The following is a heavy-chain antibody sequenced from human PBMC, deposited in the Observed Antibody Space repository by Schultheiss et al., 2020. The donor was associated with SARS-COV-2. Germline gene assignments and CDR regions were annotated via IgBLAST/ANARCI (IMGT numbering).Heavy chain of an antibody. CDR1: GGSISSYY. Sequence: SQTLSLTCTVSGGSISSYYWSWIRQPPGKGLEWIGYIYYSGSTYYNPSLKSRVTISVDTSKNQFSLKLSSVTAADTAVYYCARGTPWGAARPSWFDPWGQGTLVTVSS. V-gene: IGHV4-59*12. J-gene: IGHJ5*02. CDR3: ARGTPWGAARPSWFDP. CDR2: IYYSGST. D-gene: IGHD6-6*01.